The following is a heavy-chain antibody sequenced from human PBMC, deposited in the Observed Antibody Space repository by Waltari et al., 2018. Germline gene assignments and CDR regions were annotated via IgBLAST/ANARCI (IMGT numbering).Heavy chain of an antibody. CDR3: VSGGWGFYFDY. CDR2: ISISTTYI. V-gene: IGHV3-21*01. J-gene: IGHJ4*02. Sequence: EVQLVESGGGLVKPGGSLRLPCGASGFSFSSYSMNWVRQAPGKGLEWVSSISISTTYIHYADSVKGRFTISRDNAKNSLYLQVNSLRVEDTAVYYCVSGGWGFYFDYWGQGTVVTVSS. CDR1: GFSFSSYS. D-gene: IGHD7-27*01.